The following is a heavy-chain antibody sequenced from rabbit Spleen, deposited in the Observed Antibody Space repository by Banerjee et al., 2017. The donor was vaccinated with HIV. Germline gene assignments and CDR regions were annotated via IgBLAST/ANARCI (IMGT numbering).Heavy chain of an antibody. CDR2: IYPVFGIT. Sequence: QLEETGGGLVQPGGSLTLSCKVSGFTISSYNMGWVRQAPGKGLEWIGDIYPVFGITNYANPVKGRFTISSDNAQNTVDLQMNSLTAADTATYFCARNYNSAWDLWGPGTLVTVS. V-gene: IGHV1S7*01. J-gene: IGHJ6*01. CDR1: GFTISSYN. CDR3: ARNYNSAWDL. D-gene: IGHD4-1*01.